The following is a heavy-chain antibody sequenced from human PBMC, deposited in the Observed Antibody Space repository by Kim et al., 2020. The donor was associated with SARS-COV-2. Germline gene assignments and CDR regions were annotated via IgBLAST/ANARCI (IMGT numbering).Heavy chain of an antibody. CDR2: INHSGST. D-gene: IGHD3-10*01. CDR3: ASAHRGPTKYYYGSGSYKDDY. Sequence: SETLSLTCAVYGGSFSGYYWSWIRQPPGKGLEWIGEINHSGSTNYNPSLKSRVTISVDTSKNQFSLKLSSVTAADTAVYYCASAHRGPTKYYYGSGSYKDDYWGQGTLVTVSS. J-gene: IGHJ4*02. CDR1: GGSFSGYY. V-gene: IGHV4-34*01.